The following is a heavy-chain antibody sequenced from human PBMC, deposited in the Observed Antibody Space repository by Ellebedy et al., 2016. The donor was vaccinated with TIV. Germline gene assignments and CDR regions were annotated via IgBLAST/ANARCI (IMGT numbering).Heavy chain of an antibody. CDR3: AREFELVGSAYFDS. J-gene: IGHJ4*02. CDR1: GFTFSDYA. D-gene: IGHD2-21*01. CDR2: ITYDGTDK. Sequence: GESLKISCSASGFTFSDYAIHWFRQAPSKGLQWVALITYDGTDKRYADSVRGRFTISRNNSENTLDLQMRTLRTEDTAVYYCAREFELVGSAYFDSWGQGVVASVSS. V-gene: IGHV3-30-3*01.